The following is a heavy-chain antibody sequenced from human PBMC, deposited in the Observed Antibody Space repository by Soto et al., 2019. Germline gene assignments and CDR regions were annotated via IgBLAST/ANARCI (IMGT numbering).Heavy chain of an antibody. CDR2: IWRDGINE. D-gene: IGHD6-25*01. Sequence: PGGSLRLSGAASGFTFSGSCMHWVRQAPCKGLEWLAVIWRDGINENYADSVKGRFTISRDNSKNTLYLQMNSLRLDETAVYYCARGSGSLMYCALDYFGRLTLVTVCS. V-gene: IGHV3-33*01. CDR3: ARGSGSLMYCALDY. J-gene: IGHJ4*02. CDR1: GFTFSGSC.